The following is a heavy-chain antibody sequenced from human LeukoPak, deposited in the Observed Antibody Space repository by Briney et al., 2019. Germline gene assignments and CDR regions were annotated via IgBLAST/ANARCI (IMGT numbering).Heavy chain of an antibody. CDR2: ISYDGSNK. J-gene: IGHJ4*02. CDR3: ARSYSSGIGDY. D-gene: IGHD6-19*01. CDR1: GFTFSSYG. Sequence: GRSLRLSCAASGFTFSSYGMHWVRQAPGKGLEWVAVISYDGSNKYYADSVKGRLTISRDNSKNTLYLQMNSLRAEDTAVYYCARSYSSGIGDYWGQGTLVTVSS. V-gene: IGHV3-30*03.